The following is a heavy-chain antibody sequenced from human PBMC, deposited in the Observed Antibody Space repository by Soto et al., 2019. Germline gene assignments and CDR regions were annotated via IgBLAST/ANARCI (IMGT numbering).Heavy chain of an antibody. CDR2: INHSGST. J-gene: IGHJ6*02. CDR3: ARGLEQWLVYGMDV. V-gene: IGHV4-34*01. Sequence: SSETLSLTSAVYGGSFSGYYWSWIRQPPGKGLEWIGEINHSGSTNYNPSLKSRVTTSVDTSKNQFSLKLSSVTAADTAVYYCARGLEQWLVYGMDVWGQGTTVTVSS. D-gene: IGHD6-19*01. CDR1: GGSFSGYY.